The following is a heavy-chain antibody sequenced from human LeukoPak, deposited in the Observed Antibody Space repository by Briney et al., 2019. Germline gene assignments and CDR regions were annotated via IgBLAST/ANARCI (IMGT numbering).Heavy chain of an antibody. D-gene: IGHD2-8*02. V-gene: IGHV3-23*01. Sequence: GGSLRLSCAASGFTFSGFAVSWVRQAPGKGLEWVSVVNAGGSKTWYADSVKGRFTISRDNSKDTLYLQMNSLRAEDTAVYYCAKRISDDTGAADYWGQGTLVTVSS. CDR2: VNAGGSKT. CDR1: GFTFSGFA. J-gene: IGHJ4*02. CDR3: AKRISDDTGAADY.